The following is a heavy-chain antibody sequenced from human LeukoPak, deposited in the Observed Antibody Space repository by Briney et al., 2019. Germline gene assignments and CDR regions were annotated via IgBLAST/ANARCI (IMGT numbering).Heavy chain of an antibody. CDR2: IYHRGRT. V-gene: IGHV4-38-2*02. CDR1: GYSISSDSY. CDR3: ARRNYQDSSDYVNVE. J-gene: IGHJ4*02. D-gene: IGHD3-22*01. Sequence: SETLSLTCTVSGYSISSDSYWGWIRQPPGKGLEWIGNIYHRGRTYYNPSLKSRVTISVDTSKSQVSLKVTSVTAADTAVYYCARRNYQDSSDYVNVEWSQGTLVTVSS.